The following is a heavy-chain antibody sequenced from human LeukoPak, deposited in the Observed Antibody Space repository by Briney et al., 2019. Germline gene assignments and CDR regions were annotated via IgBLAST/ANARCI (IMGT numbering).Heavy chain of an antibody. Sequence: SETLSLTCTVSGGSISSYYWSWIRQPPGKGLEWIGYIYYSGSTNYNPSLKSRVTISVDTSKNQFSLSLSSVTAADTAVYYCARHWSTSMVIEGYFDYWGQGILVTVSS. J-gene: IGHJ4*02. CDR3: ARHWSTSMVIEGYFDY. D-gene: IGHD5-18*01. V-gene: IGHV4-59*08. CDR1: GGSISSYY. CDR2: IYYSGST.